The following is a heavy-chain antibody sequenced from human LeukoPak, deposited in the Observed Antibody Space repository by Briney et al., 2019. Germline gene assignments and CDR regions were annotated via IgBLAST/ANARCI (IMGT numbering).Heavy chain of an antibody. Sequence: GGCLRLACSVSGFTFSSYGIHWVRQAPGKGLEWVAFIRYDVRNKNYADSVKGRFTISRDNAKNTLYLQMNSLRAEDTAVYYCASPPGLYYYMDVWGKGTTVTVSS. J-gene: IGHJ6*03. CDR2: IRYDVRNK. D-gene: IGHD3/OR15-3a*01. CDR1: GFTFSSYG. CDR3: ASPPGLYYYMDV. V-gene: IGHV3-30*02.